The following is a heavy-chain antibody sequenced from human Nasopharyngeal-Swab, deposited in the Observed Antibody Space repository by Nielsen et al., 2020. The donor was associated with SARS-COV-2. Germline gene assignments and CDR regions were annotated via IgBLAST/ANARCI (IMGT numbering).Heavy chain of an antibody. CDR3: ARDRVDTAMVHYYYYGMDV. CDR1: GFTFSSYW. D-gene: IGHD5-18*01. J-gene: IGHJ6*02. CDR2: INSDGSST. Sequence: GGSLRLSCAASGFTFSSYWMHWVRQAPGKGLVWVSRINSDGSSTSYADSVKGRFTISRHNSKNTLYLQVNSLRAEDTAVYYCARDRVDTAMVHYYYYGMDVWGQGTTVTVSS. V-gene: IGHV3-74*01.